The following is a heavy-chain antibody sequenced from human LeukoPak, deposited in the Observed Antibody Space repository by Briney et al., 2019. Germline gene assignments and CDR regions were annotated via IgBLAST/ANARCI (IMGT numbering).Heavy chain of an antibody. CDR3: ASPPRVAAHVEVYFDY. CDR2: IYHSGTT. J-gene: IGHJ4*02. Sequence: SETLSLTCTVSGYSIRSGYYWGWIRQSPGKGLEWIGNIYHSGTTYYNPSLKSRATISVDTSKNQFSLKLSSVTAADTAVYYCASPPRVAAHVEVYFDYWGQGTLVTVSS. CDR1: GYSIRSGYY. V-gene: IGHV4-38-2*02. D-gene: IGHD6-6*01.